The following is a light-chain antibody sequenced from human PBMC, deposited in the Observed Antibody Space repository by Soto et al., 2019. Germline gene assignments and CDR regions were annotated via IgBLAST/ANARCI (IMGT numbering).Light chain of an antibody. Sequence: DIQMTQSPSTLSASVGDRVTITCRASQSISTWLAWYQQKPGKAPKLLIYKASNLEGGVPSRFSGSGFGTEFTITINSLQPDDFATYYCQQYNTYPLSFGGGTKVDIK. CDR3: QQYNTYPLS. CDR1: QSISTW. CDR2: KAS. J-gene: IGKJ4*01. V-gene: IGKV1-5*03.